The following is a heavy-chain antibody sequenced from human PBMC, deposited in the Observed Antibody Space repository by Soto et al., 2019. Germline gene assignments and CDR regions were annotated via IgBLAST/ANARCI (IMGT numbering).Heavy chain of an antibody. J-gene: IGHJ4*02. CDR3: ASSLGELSLYPVGYFDY. V-gene: IGHV4-31*03. CDR1: GGSISSGGYY. D-gene: IGHD3-16*02. CDR2: IYYSGST. Sequence: QVQLQESGPGLVKPSQTLSLTCTVSGGSISSGGYYWSWIRQHPGKGLEWIGYIYYSGSTYYNPSLKSRVTISVDTSKNQFSLKLSSVTAAATAVYYCASSLGELSLYPVGYFDYWGQGTLVTVSS.